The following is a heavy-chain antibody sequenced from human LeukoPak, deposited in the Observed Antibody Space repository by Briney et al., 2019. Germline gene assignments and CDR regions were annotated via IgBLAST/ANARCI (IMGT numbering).Heavy chain of an antibody. J-gene: IGHJ4*02. V-gene: IGHV3-23*01. CDR2: ISGSGGST. CDR3: AKLISTRSTSCPFDY. CDR1: GFTFSSYW. Sequence: GGSLRLSCAASGFTFSSYWMSWVRQAPGKGLEWVSAISGSGGSTYYADSVKGRFTISRDNSKNTLYLQMNSLRAEDTAVYYCAKLISTRSTSCPFDYWGQGTLVTVSS. D-gene: IGHD2-2*01.